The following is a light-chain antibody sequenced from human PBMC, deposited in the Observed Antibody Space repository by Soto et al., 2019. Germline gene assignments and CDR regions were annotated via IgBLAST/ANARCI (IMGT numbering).Light chain of an antibody. CDR1: QSVNSNY. V-gene: IGKV3-20*01. J-gene: IGKJ4*01. Sequence: EIVLTQSPGTLSLSPGERATLSCRASQSVNSNYLAWYQQKPGQAPTVLIFDTSRRATGVPDRFSGSGSGTDFTLTISCLQSEDFATYYCQQYYSYPLTFGGGTKVDIK. CDR3: QQYYSYPLT. CDR2: DTS.